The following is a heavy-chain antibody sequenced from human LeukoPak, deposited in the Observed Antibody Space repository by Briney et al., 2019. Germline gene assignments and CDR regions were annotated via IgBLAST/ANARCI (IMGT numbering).Heavy chain of an antibody. D-gene: IGHD4-23*01. CDR3: ARDAGYGGNSDY. CDR2: TNKDGSDK. Sequence: GGYLRLYCSASGFTCNMYWMAWARQAPGKGLEAVAYTNKDGSDKYYVVSGKGRFTGSRDNAKNSLYMQMNSLKAEDTADYYCARDAGYGGNSDYWGQGTLVTVSS. J-gene: IGHJ4*02. CDR1: GFTCNMYW. V-gene: IGHV3-7*01.